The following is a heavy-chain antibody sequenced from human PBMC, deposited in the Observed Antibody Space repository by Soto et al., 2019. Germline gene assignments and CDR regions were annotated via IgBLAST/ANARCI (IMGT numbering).Heavy chain of an antibody. Sequence: EVQLVESGGRLVQPGGSLRLSCAASGFMFSAYWMSWVRQDPGKGLVWVATISGGASDKFYVDSVKGRFTISRDDSKNTLYLQMNSLRDEDTAVYYCVREDWHRFDSGGQGTLVTVSS. V-gene: IGHV3-7*01. CDR1: GFMFSAYW. CDR2: ISGGASDK. J-gene: IGHJ4*02. D-gene: IGHD2-21*01. CDR3: VREDWHRFDS.